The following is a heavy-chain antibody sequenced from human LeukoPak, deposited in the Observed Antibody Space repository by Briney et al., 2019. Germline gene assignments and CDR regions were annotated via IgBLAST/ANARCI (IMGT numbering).Heavy chain of an antibody. CDR2: ISGSGGST. J-gene: IGHJ4*02. CDR3: ARQHWRYYFDY. D-gene: IGHD2-8*02. Sequence: GGSLRLSCAASGFTVSSNYMSWVRQAPGKGLEWVSAISGSGGSTYYADSVKGRFTISRDNSKNTLYLQMNSLRAEDTAVYYCARQHWRYYFDYWGQGTLVTVPS. CDR1: GFTVSSNY. V-gene: IGHV3-23*01.